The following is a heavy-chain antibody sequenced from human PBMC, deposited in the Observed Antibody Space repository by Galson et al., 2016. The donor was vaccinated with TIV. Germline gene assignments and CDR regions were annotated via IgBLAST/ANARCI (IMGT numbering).Heavy chain of an antibody. CDR3: SRGPGRDYAWTTYRYSPAYYFEY. J-gene: IGHJ4*02. CDR2: INPKTGAT. CDR1: GYSFTGYF. V-gene: IGHV1-2*02. Sequence: SVKVSCKASGYSFTGYFMHWVRQAPGQGLEWMGWINPKTGATTYAQEFQGRITMTRDTSASTVYKDLNRLQSDDTAVYYCSRGPGRDYAWTTYRYSPAYYFEYWGQETLVPVST. D-gene: IGHD3-16*02.